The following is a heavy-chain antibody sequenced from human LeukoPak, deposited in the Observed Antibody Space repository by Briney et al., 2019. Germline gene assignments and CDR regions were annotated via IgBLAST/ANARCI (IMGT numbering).Heavy chain of an antibody. V-gene: IGHV1-2*02. D-gene: IGHD4-17*01. J-gene: IGHJ4*02. CDR2: INPNSGDT. CDR1: GGTFSSYA. Sequence: ASVKVSCKASGGTFSSYAISWVRQAPGQGLEWMGWINPNSGDTNYAQKFQGRVTMTLDTSISTAYMELRRLTSDDTAVYYCARDRLHYGEYEKTLDYWGQGTLVTVSS. CDR3: ARDRLHYGEYEKTLDY.